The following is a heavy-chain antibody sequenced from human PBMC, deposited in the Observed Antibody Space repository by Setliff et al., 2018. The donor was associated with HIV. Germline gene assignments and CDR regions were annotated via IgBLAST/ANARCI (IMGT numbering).Heavy chain of an antibody. CDR2: IYYSGSS. Sequence: SETLSLTCTVSGGSISSYYWSVFRQPPGKGLEWIGYIYYSGSSNYNPSLKSRVTISVDTSNNQFSLKLSSVTAADTAVYYCAGGGLYGDYAFSYWGQGTLVTVSS. D-gene: IGHD4-17*01. CDR1: GGSISSYY. J-gene: IGHJ4*02. V-gene: IGHV4-59*03. CDR3: AGGGLYGDYAFSY.